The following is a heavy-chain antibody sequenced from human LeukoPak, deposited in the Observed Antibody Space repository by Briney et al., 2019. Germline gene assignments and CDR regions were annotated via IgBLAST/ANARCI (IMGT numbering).Heavy chain of an antibody. CDR2: IYYSGSI. D-gene: IGHD4-17*01. CDR3: ARVGRVYGDPSHFDY. CDR1: GGSISSYY. V-gene: IGHV4-59*12. Sequence: SETLSLTCTVSGGSISSYYWSWIRQPPGKGLEWIGYIYYSGSINYNPSLKSRVTISVDTSRNQFSLKLSSVTAADTAVYYCARVGRVYGDPSHFDYWGQGTLVTVSS. J-gene: IGHJ4*02.